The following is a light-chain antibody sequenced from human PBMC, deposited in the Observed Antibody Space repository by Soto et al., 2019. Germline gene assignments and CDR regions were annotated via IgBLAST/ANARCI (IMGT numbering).Light chain of an antibody. CDR1: SSDVGGYNY. J-gene: IGLJ1*01. Sequence: QSVLTQPASVSGSPGQPITISCTGTSSDVGGYNYVSWYQQHPGKAPKVMIYDVSNRPSGVSNRFSGSKSGNTASLTISGLQADDEADYYCNSYTTSSTYVFGTGTKLTVL. V-gene: IGLV2-14*01. CDR3: NSYTTSSTYV. CDR2: DVS.